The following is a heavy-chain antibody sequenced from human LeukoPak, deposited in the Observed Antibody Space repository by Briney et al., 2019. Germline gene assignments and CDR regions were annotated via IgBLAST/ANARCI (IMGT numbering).Heavy chain of an antibody. CDR1: GFTFVNFA. CDR3: AKSGRVHCSSTSCHFDS. V-gene: IGHV3-23*01. CDR2: ISGGGGDT. Sequence: PGGSLRLSCAASGFTFVNFAMNWVRQAPGKGPEWVPTISGGGGDTFYADSVKGRFTISRDNSKDTLFLQMNSLRVEDTALYYCAKSGRVHCSSTSCHFDSWGQGILVTVSS. J-gene: IGHJ4*02. D-gene: IGHD2-2*01.